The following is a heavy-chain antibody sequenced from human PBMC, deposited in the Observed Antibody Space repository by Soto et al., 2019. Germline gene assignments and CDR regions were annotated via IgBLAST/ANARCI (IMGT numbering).Heavy chain of an antibody. CDR3: ARASPGEGAEDAFDI. J-gene: IGHJ3*02. V-gene: IGHV4-30-4*01. D-gene: IGHD1-26*01. CDR1: GGSISSGDYY. CDR2: IYYSGST. Sequence: SETLSLTCTVSGGSISSGDYYWSWIRQPPGKGLEWIGYIYYSGSTYYNPSLRSRVTISVDTSKNQFSLKLSSVTAADTAVYYCARASPGEGAEDAFDIWGQGTMVTVSS.